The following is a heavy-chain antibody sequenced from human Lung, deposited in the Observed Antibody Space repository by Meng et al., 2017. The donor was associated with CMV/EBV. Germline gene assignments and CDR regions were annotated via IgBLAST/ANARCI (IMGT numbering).Heavy chain of an antibody. V-gene: IGHV1-8*01. J-gene: IGHJ4*02. D-gene: IGHD3-3*01. CDR2: MNPNSGDA. CDR1: FSSYA. CDR3: ARGFRFRSGYHSSPLDY. Sequence: FSSYAVYWVRQATGPGLEWMGWMNPNSGDADSAQKFQGSVTMTGNTSINTAYMELSSLRSEDAALYYCARGFRFRSGYHSSPLDYWGQGALVTVSS.